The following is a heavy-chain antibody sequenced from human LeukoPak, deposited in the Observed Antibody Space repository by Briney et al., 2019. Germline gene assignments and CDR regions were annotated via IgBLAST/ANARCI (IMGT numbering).Heavy chain of an antibody. CDR2: ITRSSRII. D-gene: IGHD3-16*02. CDR3: ARGSTFGGVISDF. V-gene: IGHV3-48*03. J-gene: IGHJ4*02. Sequence: GGSLRLSCAASGFTFSNFEMNWVQQIPGKGLEWLSFITRSSRIIYYADSVKGRFTISRDNANNSLHLQMNSLRVEDTGIYFCARGSTFGGVISDFWGQGTLVTVSS. CDR1: GFTFSNFE.